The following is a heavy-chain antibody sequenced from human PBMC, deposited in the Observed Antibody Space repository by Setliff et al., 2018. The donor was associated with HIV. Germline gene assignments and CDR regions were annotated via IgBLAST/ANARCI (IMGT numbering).Heavy chain of an antibody. CDR1: GFTFSSYS. CDR2: ISSSSSYI. V-gene: IGHV3-21*04. Sequence: GSLRLSCAASGFTFSSYSMNWVRQAPGKGLEWVSSISSSSSYIYYAGSVKGRFTISRDNSKTTLYLQMNSLRAEDTALYYCAKALGTTYGGNRHFDLWGRGTLVTVSS. D-gene: IGHD2-21*01. CDR3: AKALGTTYGGNRHFDL. J-gene: IGHJ2*01.